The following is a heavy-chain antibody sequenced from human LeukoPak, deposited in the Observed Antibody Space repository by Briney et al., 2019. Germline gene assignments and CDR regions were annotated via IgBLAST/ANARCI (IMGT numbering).Heavy chain of an antibody. J-gene: IGHJ4*02. V-gene: IGHV3-21*01. Sequence: GGSLRLSCAASGFTFSSYSMNWVRQAPGKGLEWVSSISRSSSFIYYADSVKGRFTISRDNAKNSLYLQMNSLRAEDTAVYCCARALYDSSGYYSHFDYWGQGTLVTVSS. CDR1: GFTFSSYS. CDR3: ARALYDSSGYYSHFDY. D-gene: IGHD3-22*01. CDR2: ISRSSSFI.